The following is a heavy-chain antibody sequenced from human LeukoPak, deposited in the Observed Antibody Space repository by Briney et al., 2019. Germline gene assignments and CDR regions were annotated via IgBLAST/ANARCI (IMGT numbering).Heavy chain of an antibody. J-gene: IGHJ4*02. Sequence: GGSLRLSCAASGFTFSSYEMNWVRQAPGKGLEWFSYISSSGSTIYYADSVKGRFTISRDNAKNSLYLQMNSLRAEDTAVYYCARDLEIVVVITTPGPYYFDYWGQGTLVTVSS. D-gene: IGHD3-22*01. CDR2: ISSSGSTI. CDR1: GFTFSSYE. CDR3: ARDLEIVVVITTPGPYYFDY. V-gene: IGHV3-48*03.